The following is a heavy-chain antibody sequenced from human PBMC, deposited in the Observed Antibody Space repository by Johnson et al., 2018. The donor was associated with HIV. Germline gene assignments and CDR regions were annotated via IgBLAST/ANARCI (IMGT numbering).Heavy chain of an antibody. Sequence: QMLLVESGGGVVQPGRSLRLSCAASGFTFSSYAMHWVRQAPGKGLEWVAVISYDGSNKYYADSVKGRFTISRDNSKNTLYLQMNSLRAEETAVYYCASRYTVDAFDIWGQGTMVTVSS. D-gene: IGHD1-1*01. CDR2: ISYDGSNK. CDR3: ASRYTVDAFDI. V-gene: IGHV3-30*04. J-gene: IGHJ3*02. CDR1: GFTFSSYA.